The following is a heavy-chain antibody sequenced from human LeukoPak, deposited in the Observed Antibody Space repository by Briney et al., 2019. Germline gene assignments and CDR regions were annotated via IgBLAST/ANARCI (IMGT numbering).Heavy chain of an antibody. CDR2: INPSGGST. D-gene: IGHD1-1*01. Sequence: ASVTVSCKAPGYTFTSYYMHWVRQAPGQGLEWMGIINPSGGSTSYAQKFQGRVTMTRDMSTSTVYMELSSLRSEDTAVYYCARAGRYSNWFDPWGQGTLVTVSS. CDR3: ARAGRYSNWFDP. V-gene: IGHV1-46*01. J-gene: IGHJ5*02. CDR1: GYTFTSYY.